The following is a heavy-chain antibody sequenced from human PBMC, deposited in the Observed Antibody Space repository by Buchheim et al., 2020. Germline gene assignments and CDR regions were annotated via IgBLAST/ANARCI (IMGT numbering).Heavy chain of an antibody. CDR2: INTDNGDT. Sequence: QVQLVQSGPEVKEPGASVKVSCKTSGYTFSSNGVAWVRQAPGQGLEWMGWINTDNGDTTYAHNLQGRLTMTKDASTTTVYMELRSLRSDDTAVYYCASDDSGDYDTWGQGTL. CDR1: GYTFSSNG. V-gene: IGHV1-18*01. J-gene: IGHJ5*02. D-gene: IGHD7-27*01. CDR3: ASDDSGDYDT.